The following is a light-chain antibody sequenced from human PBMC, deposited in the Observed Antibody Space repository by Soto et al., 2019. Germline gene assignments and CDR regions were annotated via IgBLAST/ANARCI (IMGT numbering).Light chain of an antibody. Sequence: EIVMTQSPAALSVSPGERATLSCRASQGVGISLAWYQQRPGQAPRLLIYGISTRARGVPARFSGSGSGTEFTLTISSLRSEDFAVYYCQQYNDWPPVTFGGGTKVEVK. CDR3: QQYNDWPPVT. CDR2: GIS. J-gene: IGKJ4*01. CDR1: QGVGIS. V-gene: IGKV3-15*01.